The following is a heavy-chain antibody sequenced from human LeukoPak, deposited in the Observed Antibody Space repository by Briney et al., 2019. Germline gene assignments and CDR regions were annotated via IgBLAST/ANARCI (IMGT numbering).Heavy chain of an antibody. V-gene: IGHV3-21*01. CDR1: GFTFSSYS. J-gene: IGHJ4*02. D-gene: IGHD2-2*02. CDR3: ARDLMKVPAAIRSPYYFDY. Sequence: GESLRLSCAASGFTFSSYSMNWVRQASGKGLEWVSSISSSSSYIYYADSVKGRFTISRDNAKNSLYLQMNSLRAEDTAVYYCARDLMKVPAAIRSPYYFDYWGQGTLVTVSS. CDR2: ISSSSSYI.